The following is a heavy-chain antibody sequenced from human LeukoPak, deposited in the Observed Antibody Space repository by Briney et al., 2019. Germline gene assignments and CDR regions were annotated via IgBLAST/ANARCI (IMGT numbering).Heavy chain of an antibody. V-gene: IGHV5-51*01. CDR3: ARHGHCTNGVCYSNYYYYMDV. D-gene: IGHD2-8*01. Sequence: GGALQISCKGSGYSFTSYWIGGGRQGPGKGVEGMGIIYPDDSDTRYSPSFEGQVIISVDKSISTAYLQWSSLKASDTATYYCARHGHCTNGVCYSNYYYYMDVWGKGTTVTVSS. CDR1: GYSFTSYW. J-gene: IGHJ6*03. CDR2: IYPDDSDT.